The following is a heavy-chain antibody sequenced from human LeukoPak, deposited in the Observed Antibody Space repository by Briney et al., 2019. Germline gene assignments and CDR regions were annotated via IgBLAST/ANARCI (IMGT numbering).Heavy chain of an antibody. CDR3: ARHGPKQVVHYYYYYMDV. J-gene: IGHJ6*03. CDR2: IYYSGST. D-gene: IGHD2-15*01. Sequence: SETLSLTCTVSGGSISSYYWSWIRQPPGKGLERIGYIYYSGSTNHNPSLKSRVTISVDTSKNQFSLKLSSVTAADTAVYYCARHGPKQVVHYYYYYMDVWGKGTTVTVSS. CDR1: GGSISSYY. V-gene: IGHV4-59*01.